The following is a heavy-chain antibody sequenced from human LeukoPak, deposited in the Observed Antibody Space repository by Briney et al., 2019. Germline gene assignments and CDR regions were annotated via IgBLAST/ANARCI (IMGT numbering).Heavy chain of an antibody. V-gene: IGHV1-2*02. CDR3: ARAAYYYDSSGYSIGLGY. J-gene: IGHJ4*02. D-gene: IGHD3-22*01. CDR1: GYTFTGYY. CDR2: INPNSGGT. Sequence: ASVKVSCKASGYTFTGYYMHWVRQAPGQGLEWMGWINPNSGGTNYAQKFQGRVTMTRDTSINTAYMELSRLRSDDTAVYYCARAAYYYDSSGYSIGLGYWGQGTLVTVSS.